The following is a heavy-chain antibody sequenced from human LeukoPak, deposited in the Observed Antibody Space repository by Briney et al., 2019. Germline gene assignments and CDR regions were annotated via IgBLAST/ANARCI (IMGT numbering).Heavy chain of an antibody. CDR3: ARSPYRLFYFDY. CDR2: IYYGGST. Sequence: SQTLSLTCTVSGGSIINSDYYWRWIRQPPGKGLEWIGYIYYGGSTYYNPSLKSRLTISVDTSKNQFSLKLSSVTAADTAVYYCARSPYRLFYFDYWGQGTLVTVSS. J-gene: IGHJ4*02. CDR1: GGSIINSDYY. D-gene: IGHD5-18*01. V-gene: IGHV4-30-4*08.